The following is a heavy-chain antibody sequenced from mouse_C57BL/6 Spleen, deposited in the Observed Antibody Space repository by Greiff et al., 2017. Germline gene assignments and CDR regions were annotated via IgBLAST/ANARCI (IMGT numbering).Heavy chain of an antibody. V-gene: IGHV5-15*01. D-gene: IGHD2-4*01. CDR3: ARQGYDYDSYAMDY. Sequence: EVHLVESGGGLVQPGGSLKLSCAASGFTFSDYGMAWVRQAPRKGPEWVAFISNLAYSIYYADTVTGRFTISRENAKNTLYLEMSSLRSEDTAMYYCARQGYDYDSYAMDYWGQGTSVTVSS. CDR1: GFTFSDYG. J-gene: IGHJ4*01. CDR2: ISNLAYSI.